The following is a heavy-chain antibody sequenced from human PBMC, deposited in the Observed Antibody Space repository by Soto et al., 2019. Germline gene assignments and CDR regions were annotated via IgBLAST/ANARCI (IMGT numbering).Heavy chain of an antibody. CDR1: GFTFSTYA. V-gene: IGHV3-23*01. Sequence: EVQLLESGGGLVQPGGSLRLSCTASGFTFSTYAMSWVRQAPGKGLEWVSTISDSGSKYYADSVKGRFTISRNNSKNTLYMAMNSLRAEDTAVYYCAKDKGGRYCSRTSCLYSFDYWGQGTLVTVSS. J-gene: IGHJ4*02. CDR2: ISDSGSK. CDR3: AKDKGGRYCSRTSCLYSFDY. D-gene: IGHD2-2*01.